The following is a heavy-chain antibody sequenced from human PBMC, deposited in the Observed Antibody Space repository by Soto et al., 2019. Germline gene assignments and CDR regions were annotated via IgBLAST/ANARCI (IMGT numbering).Heavy chain of an antibody. D-gene: IGHD3-3*01. J-gene: IGHJ5*02. Sequence: SETLSLTCSVSGGSVNSPDYYWGWIRQPPGKGLQWIGYIYYSGTTHYNPSLKTRLAISIDTSKNQFSLRLSSVTAADTAIYYCASRMYYDFWSGKRGPGPWGQGKLVTVSS. V-gene: IGHV4-30-4*01. CDR2: IYYSGTT. CDR1: GGSVNSPDYY. CDR3: ASRMYYDFWSGKRGPGP.